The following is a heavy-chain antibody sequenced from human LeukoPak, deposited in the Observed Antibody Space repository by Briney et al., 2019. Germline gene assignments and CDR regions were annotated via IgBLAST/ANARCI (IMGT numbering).Heavy chain of an antibody. CDR2: IYYSGST. Sequence: NTSQTLSLTCTVSGGSISSGDYYWSWIRQPPGKGLEWIGYIYYSGSTYYNPSLRSRVTISVDTSKNQFSLKLSSVTAADTAVYYCARGSDSGSYPGFDYWGQGTLVTVSS. D-gene: IGHD1-26*01. CDR3: ARGSDSGSYPGFDY. V-gene: IGHV4-30-4*08. CDR1: GGSISSGDYY. J-gene: IGHJ4*02.